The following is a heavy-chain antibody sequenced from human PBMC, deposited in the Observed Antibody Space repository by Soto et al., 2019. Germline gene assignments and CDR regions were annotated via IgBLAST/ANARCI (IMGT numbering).Heavy chain of an antibody. CDR1: GFTFSSYG. CDR2: ISYDGSNK. Sequence: GGSLRLSCAASGFTFSSYGMHWVRRAPGKGLEWVAVISYDGSNKYYADSVKGRFTISRDNSKNTLYLQMNSLRAEDTAVYYCAKHYGDYDAFDIWGQGTMVTVSS. V-gene: IGHV3-30*18. CDR3: AKHYGDYDAFDI. J-gene: IGHJ3*02. D-gene: IGHD4-17*01.